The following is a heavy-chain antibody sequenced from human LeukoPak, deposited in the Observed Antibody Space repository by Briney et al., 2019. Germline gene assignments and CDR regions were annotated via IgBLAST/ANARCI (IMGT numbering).Heavy chain of an antibody. J-gene: IGHJ6*03. CDR3: ARERLKYCSGGSCQPYYYYYMDV. D-gene: IGHD2-15*01. CDR2: INPSGGST. V-gene: IGHV1-46*01. Sequence: GASVKVSCKASGYTFTSYYVHWVRQAPGQGLEWMGIINPSGGSTSYAQKFQGRVTMTRDMSTSTVYMELSSLRSEDTAVYYCARERLKYCSGGSCQPYYYYYMDVWGKGTTVTVSS. CDR1: GYTFTSYY.